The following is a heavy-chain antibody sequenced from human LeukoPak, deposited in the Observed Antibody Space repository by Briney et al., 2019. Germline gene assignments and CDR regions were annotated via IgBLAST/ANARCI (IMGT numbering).Heavy chain of an antibody. CDR3: ARGSGYSGYDQDY. CDR1: GYTFTGYY. CDR2: INPNSGGT. J-gene: IGHJ4*02. D-gene: IGHD5-12*01. V-gene: IGHV1-2*02. Sequence: GASVKVSCKASGYTFTGYYMHWVRQAPGQGLEWMGGINPNSGGTNYAQKFQGRVTMTRDTSISTAYMELSRLRSDDAAAYYCARGSGYSGYDQDYWGQGTLVTVSS.